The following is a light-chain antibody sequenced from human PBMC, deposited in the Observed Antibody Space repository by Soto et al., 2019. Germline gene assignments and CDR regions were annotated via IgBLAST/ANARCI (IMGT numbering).Light chain of an antibody. CDR2: DVS. CDR3: CSYGGGSPPLV. Sequence: QSVLTQPRSVSASPGQSVTLSCTGSRSDVGVYNYVSWYQQHPGKAPKLMIYDVSKRPSGVPGRFSGSKSGNTASLTISGLQAEDEADYYCCSYGGGSPPLVFGGGTKLTVL. CDR1: RSDVGVYNY. V-gene: IGLV2-11*01. J-gene: IGLJ2*01.